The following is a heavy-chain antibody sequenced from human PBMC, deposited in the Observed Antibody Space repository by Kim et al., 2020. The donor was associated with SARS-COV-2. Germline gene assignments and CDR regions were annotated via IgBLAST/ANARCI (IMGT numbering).Heavy chain of an antibody. CDR3: ATRALVGAAAGVDY. CDR2: ITTDGSST. J-gene: IGHJ4*02. CDR1: GFTFRSYW. Sequence: GGSLRLSCAASGFTFRSYWMHWVRQTPGKGLVWVSRITTDGSSTSYADSVKGRFTISRDNPKNTLYLQMNSLRAEDTAVYYCATRALVGAAAGVDYWGQGTLVTVSS. D-gene: IGHD1-26*01. V-gene: IGHV3-74*01.